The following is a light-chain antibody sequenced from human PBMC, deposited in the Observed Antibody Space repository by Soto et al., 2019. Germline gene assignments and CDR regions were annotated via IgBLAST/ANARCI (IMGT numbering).Light chain of an antibody. J-gene: IGLJ2*01. CDR3: GTWDSILSVVV. V-gene: IGLV1-51*01. CDR2: DNN. CDR1: SSNIGNND. Sequence: QSALTQPPSVSAAPGQKVTVSCSGSSSNIGNNDVSWYQQLPGTAPKLLIYDNNERPSGIPDRFSGSKSGTSATLGITGLQTGDDADYYCGTWDSILSVVVFGGGTKLTVL.